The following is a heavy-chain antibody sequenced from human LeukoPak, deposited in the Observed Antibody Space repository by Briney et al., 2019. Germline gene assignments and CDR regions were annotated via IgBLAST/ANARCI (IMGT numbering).Heavy chain of an antibody. V-gene: IGHV3-11*01. Sequence: PGGSLRLSCAASGFYFSDYYMNWIRQAPGGGLEWLAFISGRGHKILYSDSLNGRFTISRDNAQKLLFLQMNDLRAGDTAIYYCARDLNTGMDVWGRGTTVTVSS. CDR2: ISGRGHKI. J-gene: IGHJ6*02. CDR1: GFYFSDYY. CDR3: ARDLNTGMDV.